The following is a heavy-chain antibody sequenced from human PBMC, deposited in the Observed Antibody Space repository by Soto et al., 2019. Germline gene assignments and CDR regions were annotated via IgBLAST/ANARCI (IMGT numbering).Heavy chain of an antibody. CDR3: ARYSGSYWHYLDF. CDR2: IYPGDSDT. V-gene: IGHV5-51*01. Sequence: LKISCKGSGYSFASHWVAWVRQMPEKGLEWIGTIYPGDSDTKYSPAFRGQVTISADTSVSTAYLQWRSLEATDSAIYYCARYSGSYWHYLDFWGQGTLVTVSS. J-gene: IGHJ4*02. D-gene: IGHD1-26*01. CDR1: GYSFASHW.